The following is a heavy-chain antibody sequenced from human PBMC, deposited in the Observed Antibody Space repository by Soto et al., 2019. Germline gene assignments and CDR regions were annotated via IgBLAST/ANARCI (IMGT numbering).Heavy chain of an antibody. CDR3: ARVRQGCSSTSCYFDP. CDR1: GGSISSSNW. CDR2: IHHSGST. D-gene: IGHD2-2*01. V-gene: IGHV4-4*02. Sequence: SETLSLTCAVSGGSISSSNWWNWVRQPPGEGLEWIGEIHHSGSTNYNPSLKSRVTISVDKSKNQFSLKLNSVTAADTAVYYCARVRQGCSSTSCYFDPWGQGTLVTVSS. J-gene: IGHJ5*02.